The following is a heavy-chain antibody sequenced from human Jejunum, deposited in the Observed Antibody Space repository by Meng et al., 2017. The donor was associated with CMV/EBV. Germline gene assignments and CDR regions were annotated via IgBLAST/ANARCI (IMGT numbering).Heavy chain of an antibody. CDR3: AKDQGIYSSGWYWLDP. D-gene: IGHD6-19*01. CDR1: FTFAGYA. CDR2: ISTGDDST. Sequence: FTFAGYAMTWVRQAPGKGLEWVSSISTGDDSTYYADSVRGRFTISRDNSKNTLFLQMNSLRAEDTAIYYCAKDQGIYSSGWYWLDPWGQGTLVTVSS. J-gene: IGHJ5*02. V-gene: IGHV3-23*01.